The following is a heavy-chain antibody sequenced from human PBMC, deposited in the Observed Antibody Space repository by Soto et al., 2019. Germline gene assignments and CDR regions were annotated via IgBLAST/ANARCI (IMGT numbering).Heavy chain of an antibody. V-gene: IGHV3-48*02. J-gene: IGHJ5*02. CDR3: ARSACVRGGSCYSGLFDP. Sequence: EVQLVESGGGLVQPGGSLRLSCVASGFTCSSYSMNWVRQAPGKGLEWVSYISGSGSTRYSGDSVKGRFTISRANAKNSLYLQMNSLRDEDTAVYYCARSACVRGGSCYSGLFDPWGQGTLVTVSS. CDR1: GFTCSSYS. CDR2: ISGSGSTR. D-gene: IGHD2-15*01.